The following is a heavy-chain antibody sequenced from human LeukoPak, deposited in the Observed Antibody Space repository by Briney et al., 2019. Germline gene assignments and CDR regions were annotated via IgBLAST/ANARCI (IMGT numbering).Heavy chain of an antibody. CDR1: GYTLTELS. CDR3: ATSGVRGVISLTPPNWFDP. J-gene: IGHJ5*02. Sequence: ASVKVSCKVSGYTLTELSMHWVRQAPGKGLEWMGGFDPEDGETIYAQKFQGRVTMTEDTSTDTAYMELSSLRSEDTAVYYCATSGVRGVISLTPPNWFDPWGQGTLVTVSS. CDR2: FDPEDGET. D-gene: IGHD3-10*01. V-gene: IGHV1-24*01.